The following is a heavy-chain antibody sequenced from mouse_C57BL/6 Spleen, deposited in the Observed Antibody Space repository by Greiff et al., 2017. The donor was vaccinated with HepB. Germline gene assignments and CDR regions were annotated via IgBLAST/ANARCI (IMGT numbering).Heavy chain of an antibody. J-gene: IGHJ4*01. CDR2: IRNKANGYTT. D-gene: IGHD1-1*01. Sequence: EVMLVESGGGLVQPGGSLSLSCAASGFTFTDYYMSWVRQPPGKALEWLGFIRNKANGYTTEYSASVKGRFTISRDNSQSILYLQMNALRAEDSATYYCARYMDYYGSRYAMDYWGQGTSVTVSS. CDR3: ARYMDYYGSRYAMDY. CDR1: GFTFTDYY. V-gene: IGHV7-3*01.